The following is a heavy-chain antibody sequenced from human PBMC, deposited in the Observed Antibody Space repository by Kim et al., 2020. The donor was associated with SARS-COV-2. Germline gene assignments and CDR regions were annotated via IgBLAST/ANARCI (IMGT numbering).Heavy chain of an antibody. CDR2: FLYPANT. CDR3: ARRGRAENGFYES. CDR1: GGSISTTSSF. Sequence: SETLSLTCSVSGGSISTTSSFWGWVRQPPGKGLQWIGSFLYPANTYYSASLKSRVPISVDTSKNQFSLRLTSVTAADTAMYYCARRGRAENGFYESWGQGTLVTVSS. J-gene: IGHJ5*02. V-gene: IGHV4-39*01. D-gene: IGHD3-3*01.